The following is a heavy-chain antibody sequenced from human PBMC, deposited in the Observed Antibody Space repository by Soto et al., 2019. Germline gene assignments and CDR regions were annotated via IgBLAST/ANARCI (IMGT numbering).Heavy chain of an antibody. J-gene: IGHJ4*02. CDR3: ASTKDETLYFDY. V-gene: IGHV4-39*01. CDR2: IHYSGST. CDR1: GDSISISSYY. D-gene: IGHD2-15*01. Sequence: QLQLQESGPGLVKPSKTLSLTCSVSGDSISISSYYWDWVRQPPGKGLEWIGSIHYSGSTHYNPSLQSRVTISGDVSKKQFSLKLGSVTAADTAMYYCASTKDETLYFDYWGQGNLVTVSS.